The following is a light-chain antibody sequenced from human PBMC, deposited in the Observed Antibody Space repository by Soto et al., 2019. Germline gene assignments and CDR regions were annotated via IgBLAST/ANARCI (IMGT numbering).Light chain of an antibody. V-gene: IGLV2-11*01. J-gene: IGLJ1*01. CDR2: DVT. Sequence: QSALTQPRSVSGSPGQSVTISCTGTSRDVGGYNYVSWYEQHPVKAPKLMIYDVTKRPSGVPDRFSGSKSGNTASLTISGLQAEDEADYYCCSYAGSYNWVFGPGTKLTVL. CDR3: CSYAGSYNWV. CDR1: SRDVGGYNY.